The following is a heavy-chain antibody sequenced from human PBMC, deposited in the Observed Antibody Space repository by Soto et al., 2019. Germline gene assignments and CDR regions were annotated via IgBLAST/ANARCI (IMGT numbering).Heavy chain of an antibody. Sequence: GGSLRLSCAISGFSVSSNYLSWVRQAPGKGLEWVSVHYSGGSTYYADSVQGRFTIPRDKSNHTLYLQMRRVRAEDTAVYFCARHRHPRGTVGATSPLDPWGQGTQVTVSS. J-gene: IGHJ5*02. D-gene: IGHD1-26*01. CDR1: GFSVSSNY. CDR2: HYSGGST. CDR3: ARHRHPRGTVGATSPLDP. V-gene: IGHV3-53*01.